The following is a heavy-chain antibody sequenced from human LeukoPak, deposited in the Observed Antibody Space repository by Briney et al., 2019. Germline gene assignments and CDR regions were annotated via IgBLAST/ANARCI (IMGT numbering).Heavy chain of an antibody. CDR1: GYTFTTYD. Sequence: GASVKVSCKASGYTFTTYDINWVRQATGQGLEWMGWMNPNSGNTGYAQKFQGRVSITRNTSISTAYMELSSLRSENTAVYYSARGAGSSSAYYYYYYYIAVWSKGTTVTVSS. D-gene: IGHD6-6*01. J-gene: IGHJ6*03. CDR3: ARGAGSSSAYYYYYYYIAV. V-gene: IGHV1-8*03. CDR2: MNPNSGNT.